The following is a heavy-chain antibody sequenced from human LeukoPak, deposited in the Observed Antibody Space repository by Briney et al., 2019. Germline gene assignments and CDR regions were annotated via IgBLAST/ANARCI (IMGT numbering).Heavy chain of an antibody. CDR1: GFPFYDHG. Sequence: SGGSLRLSCAASGFPFYDHGLSWVRHGPGKGLEWLCGINWNGGSSIYADSVKGRFTISRDNAKSTLFLQMNSLGAEDTASYHCARARGSGWYFAFDIWGQGTMVTGSS. CDR2: INWNGGSS. V-gene: IGHV3-20*01. CDR3: ARARGSGWYFAFDI. D-gene: IGHD6-19*01. J-gene: IGHJ3*02.